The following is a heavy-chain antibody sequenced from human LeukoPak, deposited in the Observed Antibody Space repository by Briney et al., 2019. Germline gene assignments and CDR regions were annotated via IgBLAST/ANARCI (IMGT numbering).Heavy chain of an antibody. CDR2: ISAYNGNT. J-gene: IGHJ5*02. D-gene: IGHD3-10*01. Sequence: ASVKVSCKASGYTFTSYGISWVGQAPGQGLEWMGWISAYNGNTNYAQKLQGRVTMTTDTSTSTAYMELRSLGSDDTAVYYCARGGITMVRGVITPGFDPWGQGTLVTVSS. CDR1: GYTFTSYG. CDR3: ARGGITMVRGVITPGFDP. V-gene: IGHV1-18*01.